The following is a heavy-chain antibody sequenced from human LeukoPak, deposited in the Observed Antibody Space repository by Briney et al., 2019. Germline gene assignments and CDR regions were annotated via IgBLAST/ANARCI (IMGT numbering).Heavy chain of an antibody. Sequence: GGSLRLSCAASGFTFSSYSMNWVRQAPGKGLEWVSPISDSGSSIFYADSVKGRFTISRDNAKNSLYLQMNSLRAEDTAVYYCARDVAAIAGGYMDVWGKGTTVTVSS. CDR1: GFTFSSYS. D-gene: IGHD2-15*01. CDR2: ISDSGSSI. V-gene: IGHV3-21*01. CDR3: ARDVAAIAGGYMDV. J-gene: IGHJ6*03.